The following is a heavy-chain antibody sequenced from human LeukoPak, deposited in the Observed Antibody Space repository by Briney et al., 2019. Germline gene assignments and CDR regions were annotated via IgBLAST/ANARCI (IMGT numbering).Heavy chain of an antibody. CDR3: AKVGSGWYYFDY. Sequence: GGSLRLSCAASGFTFSSYAMAWVRQAPGKGLEWVSVISGSGSSTSYADSVKGRLTISRDNSKNTLYLQMNTLRAEDTAVYYCAKVGSGWYYFDYWGQGTLVTVSS. J-gene: IGHJ4*02. D-gene: IGHD6-19*01. V-gene: IGHV3-23*01. CDR2: ISGSGSST. CDR1: GFTFSSYA.